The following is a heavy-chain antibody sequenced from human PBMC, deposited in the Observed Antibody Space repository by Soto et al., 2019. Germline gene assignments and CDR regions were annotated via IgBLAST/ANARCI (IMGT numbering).Heavy chain of an antibody. CDR3: VRVYGEIDY. V-gene: IGHV1-8*01. J-gene: IGHJ4*02. Sequence: QVQLVQSGAEVKKPGASVKVSCKASGYTFTNYDINWVRQATGQGLEWMGWMNPKSGNTGYAQQFQGRVIMTRSTSIRTAYMELSSMRSEDTAVYYCVRVYGEIDYWCQGTLVTVSS. CDR2: MNPKSGNT. D-gene: IGHD4-17*01. CDR1: GYTFTNYD.